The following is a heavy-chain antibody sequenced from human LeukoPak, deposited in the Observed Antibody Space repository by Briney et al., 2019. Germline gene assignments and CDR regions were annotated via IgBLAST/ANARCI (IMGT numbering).Heavy chain of an antibody. CDR1: GDSFSSNSAG. D-gene: IGHD3-9*01. Sequence: NRSQTLSLTCAISGDSFSSNSAGWNWISQSPSRGLEWLGRTYYRSKWYNDYAVSVKSRITINPDTSKSQSSLQLNFVTPEDTAVYYCARDQTQYDILTGYYRDRDCFDTWGQGTLVTVSS. CDR3: ARDQTQYDILTGYYRDRDCFDT. CDR2: TYYRSKWYN. J-gene: IGHJ4*02. V-gene: IGHV6-1*01.